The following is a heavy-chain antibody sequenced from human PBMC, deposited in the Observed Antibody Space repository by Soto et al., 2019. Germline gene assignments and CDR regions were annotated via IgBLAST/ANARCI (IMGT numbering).Heavy chain of an antibody. CDR3: ANDSSAYYCFAP. V-gene: IGHV4-38-2*01. J-gene: IGHJ5*02. CDR2: IYHSGTT. D-gene: IGHD3-22*01. Sequence: SETLSLTCAVSGFSISSGYFWGWIRQPPGKGPEWLGSIYHSGTTYYNPSVKGRVTISVDTSKNQFSLKMSSVTAADTAVYYCANDSSAYYCFAPPGQGPFVS. CDR1: GFSISSGYF.